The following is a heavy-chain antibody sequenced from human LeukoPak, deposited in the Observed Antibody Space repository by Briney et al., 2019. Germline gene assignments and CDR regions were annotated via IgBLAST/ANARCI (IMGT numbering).Heavy chain of an antibody. Sequence: GGSLRLSCAASGFTFSSYAMHWVRQAPGKGLEWVAVISYDGSNKYYADSVKGRFTISRDNSKNTLYLQMNSLRAEDTAVYYCAKGSYYDYVWGSYPIDYWGQGTLVTVSS. J-gene: IGHJ4*02. V-gene: IGHV3-30-3*01. D-gene: IGHD3-16*02. CDR3: AKGSYYDYVWGSYPIDY. CDR2: ISYDGSNK. CDR1: GFTFSSYA.